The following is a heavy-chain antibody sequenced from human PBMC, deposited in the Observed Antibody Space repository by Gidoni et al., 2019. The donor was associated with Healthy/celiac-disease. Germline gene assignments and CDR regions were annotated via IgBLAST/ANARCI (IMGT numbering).Heavy chain of an antibody. CDR2: ISGSGGST. CDR1: GFTFSSYA. V-gene: IGHV3-23*01. J-gene: IGHJ3*02. CDR3: AKDRSTSDAFDI. Sequence: EVQLLESGGGLVQPGGALRLSCAASGFTFSSYAMSWVRQAPGKGLEWVSAISGSGGSTYSADSVKGRFTISRDNSKNTLYLQMNSLRAEDTAVYYCAKDRSTSDAFDIWGQGTMVTVSS.